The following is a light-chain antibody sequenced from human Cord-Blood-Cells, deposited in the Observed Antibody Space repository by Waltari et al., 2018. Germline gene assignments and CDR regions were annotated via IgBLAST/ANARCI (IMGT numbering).Light chain of an antibody. J-gene: IGLJ3*02. CDR3: SSYTSSSTWV. CDR1: RSDVGGSNY. V-gene: IGLV2-14*01. Sequence: QSALTQPASVSGSPGQSITISCTGTRSDVGGSNYVSWYQQHPGKAPKLMIYEVSNRPSGVSNRFSGSKSGNTASLTISGLQAEDEADYYCSSYTSSSTWVFGGGTKLTVL. CDR2: EVS.